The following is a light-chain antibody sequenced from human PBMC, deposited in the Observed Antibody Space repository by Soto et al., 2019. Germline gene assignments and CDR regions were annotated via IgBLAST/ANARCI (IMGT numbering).Light chain of an antibody. V-gene: IGLV1-47*01. CDR3: AAWDDSLGYV. CDR1: SSNIGSNY. J-gene: IGLJ1*01. Sequence: QSVLTQPPSASGTPGQRVTISCSVSSSNIGSNYVYWYQQLPGTAPKLLIYRNNQRPSGVPDRFSGSKSGTSASLAISGLRSEDEADYYCAAWDDSLGYVFGTGTKVTVL. CDR2: RNN.